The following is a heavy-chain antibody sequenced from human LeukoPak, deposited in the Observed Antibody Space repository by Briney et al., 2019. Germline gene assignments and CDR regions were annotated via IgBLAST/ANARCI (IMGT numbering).Heavy chain of an antibody. J-gene: IGHJ4*02. V-gene: IGHV4-39*01. Sequence: SETLSLTCTVSGGSISSSSYYWGWVRQPPGKGLEWIGNIYYSGSPYYNPSLKSRVTISVDPSKNQFSLKLSSVTAADTAVYYCARGGRLRPRYYFDYWGQGTLVTVSS. D-gene: IGHD4-17*01. CDR3: ARGGRLRPRYYFDY. CDR1: GGSISSSSYY. CDR2: IYYSGSP.